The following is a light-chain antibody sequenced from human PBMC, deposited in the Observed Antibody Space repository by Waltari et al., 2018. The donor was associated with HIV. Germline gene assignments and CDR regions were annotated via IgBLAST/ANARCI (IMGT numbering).Light chain of an antibody. V-gene: IGLV3-25*03. CDR3: QSADSSGTWV. CDR2: KDS. J-gene: IGLJ3*02. Sequence: SYELTQPPSVSVSPGQTARITCSGDALPNQYAYWYQQKPGQAHVVGTNKDSERPSGIPERFSGSSSATTVTLTNSGVKAEDETDDFCQSADSSGTWVFGGGTKLTVL. CDR1: ALPNQY.